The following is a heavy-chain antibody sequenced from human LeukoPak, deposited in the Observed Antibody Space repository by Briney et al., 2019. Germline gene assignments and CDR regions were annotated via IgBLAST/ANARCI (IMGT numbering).Heavy chain of an antibody. CDR1: EFTSSSYA. J-gene: IGHJ4*02. CDR3: AKSLPLAGRRPFFFDY. Sequence: GGSLRLSCAASEFTSSSYAMTGVPEAPRKGREGGSGISPSGVTTYYADSVQGRFTISRDNSKNTLYLKMNSLSPEDTAIYSCAKSLPLAGRRPFFFDYWGQGTLVTVSS. CDR2: ISPSGVTT. D-gene: IGHD6-19*01. V-gene: IGHV3-23*01.